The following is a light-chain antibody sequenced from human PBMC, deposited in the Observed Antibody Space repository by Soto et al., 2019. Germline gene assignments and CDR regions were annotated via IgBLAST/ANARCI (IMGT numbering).Light chain of an antibody. J-gene: IGKJ2*01. CDR3: QQYGSSYT. CDR2: GAS. CDR1: QSVCSSY. V-gene: IGKV3-20*01. Sequence: EIVLTQSPGTLSSSPGERATLSCRASQSVCSSYLAWYQQKPGQAPRLLIYGASSRATGIPDRFSGSGSGTDFTLTISRLEPEDFAVYYCQQYGSSYTFGQGTKLEIK.